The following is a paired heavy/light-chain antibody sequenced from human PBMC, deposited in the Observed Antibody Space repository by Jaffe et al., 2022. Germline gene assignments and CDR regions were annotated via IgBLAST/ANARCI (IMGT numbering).Light chain of an antibody. J-gene: IGKJ2*01. CDR1: QSLVYYDGNTY. V-gene: IGKV2-30*01. Sequence: DVVLTQSPLSLPVTLGQPASISCRSTQSLVYYDGNTYLNWLQQRPGQSPRRLIYKVSSRDSGVPDRFSGSESGSVFTLQISRVEAEDIAIYYCMQATHWPYTFGQGTKLEIK. CDR3: MQATHWPYT. CDR2: KVS.
Heavy chain of an antibody. CDR2: IDWSSNRI. CDR3: TKDILPGGVDF. CDR1: GLTSKDHA. J-gene: IGHJ4*02. D-gene: IGHD2-21*01. V-gene: IGHV3-9*02. Sequence: EVRLVESGGDLVQSGRSLRISCAASGLTSKDHAMHWVRQAPGKGLEWVSGIDWSSNRIGYADSVKGRFTVSRDNAKNSLYLQMDSLRPEDTAFYYCTKDILPGGVDFWGQGTLVTVSS.